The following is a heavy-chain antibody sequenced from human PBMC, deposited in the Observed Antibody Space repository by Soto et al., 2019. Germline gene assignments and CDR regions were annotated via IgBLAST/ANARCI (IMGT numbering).Heavy chain of an antibody. CDR1: GGSVSSGSYY. CDR2: IYYSGST. J-gene: IGHJ6*02. Sequence: SETLSLTCTVSGGSVSSGSYYWSWIRQPPGKGLEWIGYIYYSGSTNYNPSLKSRVTISVDTSKNQFSLKLSSVTAADTAFYYCARDFLTGLPYYYYYGMDVWGQGTTVTVSS. V-gene: IGHV4-61*01. D-gene: IGHD2-21*02. CDR3: ARDFLTGLPYYYYYGMDV.